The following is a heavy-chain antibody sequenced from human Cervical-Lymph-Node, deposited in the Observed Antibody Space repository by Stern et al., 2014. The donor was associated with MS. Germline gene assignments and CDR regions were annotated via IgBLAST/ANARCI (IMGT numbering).Heavy chain of an antibody. V-gene: IGHV3-30*04. J-gene: IGHJ4*02. CDR1: GFTFSGYS. CDR3: ARETAASFDY. D-gene: IGHD6-13*01. CDR2: ISFDGTNI. Sequence: VQLVESGGGVVQPGRSLRLSCAASGFTFSGYSMHWVRQAPGQGLEWMALISFDGTNIYYADSVKGRFTVSRDNSINAVYLHMDSLRLEDTAVYYCARETAASFDYWGQGTLVTVSS.